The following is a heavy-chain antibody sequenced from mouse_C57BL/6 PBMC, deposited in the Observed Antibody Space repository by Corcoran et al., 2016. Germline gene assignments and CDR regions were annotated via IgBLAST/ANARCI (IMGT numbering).Heavy chain of an antibody. D-gene: IGHD2-1*01. Sequence: EVQLQQSGPELVKPGASVKISCKASGYTFTDYYMNWVKQSHGKSLEWIGDINPNNGGTSYNQKFKGKATLTVDKSSSTAYMELRSLTSEDSAVYYCARYGNSRMDYWGQGTSVTVSS. V-gene: IGHV1-26*01. J-gene: IGHJ4*01. CDR3: ARYGNSRMDY. CDR1: GYTFTDYY. CDR2: INPNNGGT.